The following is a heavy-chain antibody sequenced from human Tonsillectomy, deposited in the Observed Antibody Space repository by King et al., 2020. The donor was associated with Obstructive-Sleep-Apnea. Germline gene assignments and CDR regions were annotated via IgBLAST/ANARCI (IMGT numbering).Heavy chain of an antibody. Sequence: VQLVESGGGLVKPGGSLRLSCAASGFTFSDYYMNWIRQAPGKGLEWVSYISPSGSTMYSADSVKGRFTISRDNARNSLFLQMNSLKVEDTAVYYCARDHIPAADIGGRVHWVQGTLVTVSS. D-gene: IGHD6-13*01. V-gene: IGHV3-11*01. CDR1: GFTFSDYY. CDR2: ISPSGSTM. CDR3: ARDHIPAADIGGRVH. J-gene: IGHJ1*01.